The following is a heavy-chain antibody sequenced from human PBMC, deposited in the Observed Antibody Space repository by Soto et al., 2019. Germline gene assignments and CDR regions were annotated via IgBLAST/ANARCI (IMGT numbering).Heavy chain of an antibody. J-gene: IGHJ5*02. CDR2: ISYDGSNK. CDR3: AKTAGYDYVWGSSGLDP. V-gene: IGHV3-30*18. CDR1: GFTFSSFG. Sequence: QVQLVESGGGVVQPGRSLRLSCAASGFTFSSFGMHWVRQAPGKGLEWVAVISYDGSNKYYADSVKGRFTISRDDSXIRXYLQMNSLRAEDTAVYYCAKTAGYDYVWGSSGLDPWGQGTLVTVSS. D-gene: IGHD3-16*01.